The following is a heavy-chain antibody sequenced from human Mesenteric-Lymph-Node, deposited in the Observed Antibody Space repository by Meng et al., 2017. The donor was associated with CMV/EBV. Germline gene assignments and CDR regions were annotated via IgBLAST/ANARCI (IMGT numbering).Heavy chain of an antibody. J-gene: IGHJ5*02. CDR2: VYSSGST. Sequence: SETLSLTCTVSGGSISNYYWSWLRQPPGKGLEWIGYVYSSGSTNYNPSLESRVTISVDASRNEFSLTLTSVTTADTAVYYCARDHRPLWFDPWGQGTLVTVS. CDR3: ARDHRPLWFDP. V-gene: IGHV4-59*01. CDR1: GGSISNYY.